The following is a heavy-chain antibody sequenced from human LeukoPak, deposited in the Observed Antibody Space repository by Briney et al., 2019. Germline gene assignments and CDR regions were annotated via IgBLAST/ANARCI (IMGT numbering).Heavy chain of an antibody. Sequence: PSETLSLTCAISGHSSTRGYYWAWFRQSPGKGLEWIATFFQSEKSFYNASLKSRVTMSLDKSKSPFSLKLTSVTAADTAVYFCARVLPVPFLLDSWGQGTHVTVSS. CDR3: ARVLPVPFLLDS. D-gene: IGHD2/OR15-2a*01. J-gene: IGHJ4*02. CDR2: FFQSEKS. V-gene: IGHV4-38-2*01. CDR1: GHSSTRGYY.